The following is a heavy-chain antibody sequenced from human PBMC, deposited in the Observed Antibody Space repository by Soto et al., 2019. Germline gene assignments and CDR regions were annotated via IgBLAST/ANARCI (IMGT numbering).Heavy chain of an antibody. Sequence: GGSLRLSCAASEFTFSNYAMSWVRQAPGKGLEWVSSISDNGGTTYYADSVKGRFTISRDNAKNSLYLQMNSLRAEDTAVYYCRRGDAFDIWGQGTMVTVSS. CDR2: ISDNGGTT. CDR1: EFTFSNYA. J-gene: IGHJ3*02. CDR3: RRGDAFDI. V-gene: IGHV3-23*01.